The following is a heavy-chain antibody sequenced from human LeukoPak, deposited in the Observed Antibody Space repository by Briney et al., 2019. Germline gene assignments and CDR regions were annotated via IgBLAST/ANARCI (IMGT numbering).Heavy chain of an antibody. CDR1: GFTFSSYE. CDR3: ARGTMVTAIVRYFDY. V-gene: IGHV3-48*03. J-gene: IGHJ4*02. Sequence: PGGSLRLSCAASGFTFSSYEMNWVRQAPGKGLEWVSYISSSGSTIYYADSVKGRFTISRDNAKNSLYLQMNSLRAEDTAVYYCARGTMVTAIVRYFDYWGQGTLVTVYS. CDR2: ISSSGSTI. D-gene: IGHD2-21*02.